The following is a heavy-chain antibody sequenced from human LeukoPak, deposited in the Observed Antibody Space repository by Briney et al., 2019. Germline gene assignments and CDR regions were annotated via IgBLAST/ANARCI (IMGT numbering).Heavy chain of an antibody. CDR3: ASRRRDY. Sequence: PGGSLRLSCAASGFTFSIYEMNWVRQAPGKGLEWVSYISSSGDTIYYADSVKGRFTISRDNAKNSLYLQMNSLSVEDTAVYYCASRRRDYWGQGTLVTVSS. CDR2: ISSSGDTI. V-gene: IGHV3-48*03. CDR1: GFTFSIYE. J-gene: IGHJ4*02.